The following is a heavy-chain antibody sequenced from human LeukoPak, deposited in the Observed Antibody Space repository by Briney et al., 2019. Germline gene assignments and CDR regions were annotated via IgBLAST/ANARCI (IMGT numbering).Heavy chain of an antibody. V-gene: IGHV1-18*04. D-gene: IGHD1-1*01. Sequence: GASVKVSCKASGYTFTSYGISWVRQAPGQGLEWMGWISAYNGNTNYAQKLQGRVTMTTDTSTSTAYMELRSLRSDDTAVYYCARDRAGTTGNWFVPWGQGTLVTVSS. CDR2: ISAYNGNT. J-gene: IGHJ5*02. CDR1: GYTFTSYG. CDR3: ARDRAGTTGNWFVP.